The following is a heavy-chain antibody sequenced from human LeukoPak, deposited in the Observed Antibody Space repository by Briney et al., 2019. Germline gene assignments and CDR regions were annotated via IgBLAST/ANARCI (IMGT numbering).Heavy chain of an antibody. CDR3: ARDLASGSHD. CDR1: GFTVSSTY. CDR2: IWYDGSNK. Sequence: GGSLRLSCAASGFTVSSTYMSWVRQAPGKGLEWVAVIWYDGSNKYYADSVKGRFTISRDNSKNTLYLQMNSLRAEDTAVYYCARDLASGSHDWGQGTMVTVSS. D-gene: IGHD1-26*01. J-gene: IGHJ3*01. V-gene: IGHV3-33*08.